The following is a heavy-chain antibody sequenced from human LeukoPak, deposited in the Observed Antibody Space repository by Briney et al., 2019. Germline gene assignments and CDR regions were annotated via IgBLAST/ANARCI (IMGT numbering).Heavy chain of an antibody. CDR3: ARDGPLLGRMNWFDP. J-gene: IGHJ5*02. CDR2: IYTSGST. D-gene: IGHD2-8*01. V-gene: IGHV4-4*07. CDR1: GGSISSYY. Sequence: SETLSLTCTVSGGSISSYYWSWIRQPAGKGLGWIGRIYTSGSTNYNPSLKSRVTMSVDTSKNQFSLKLSSVTAADTAVYYCARDGPLLGRMNWFDPWGQGTLVTVSS.